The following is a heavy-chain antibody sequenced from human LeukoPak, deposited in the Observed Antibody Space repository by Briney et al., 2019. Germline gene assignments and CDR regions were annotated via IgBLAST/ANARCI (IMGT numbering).Heavy chain of an antibody. CDR3: ARTYTGSSLAY. CDR2: INPNSGAT. V-gene: IGHV1-2*02. CDR1: GYTFTDNY. D-gene: IGHD1-26*01. J-gene: IGHJ4*02. Sequence: ASVTVSCKASGYTFTDNYLHWVRQAPGQGLEWMGWINPNSGATTYVQKFQGRVTLTRDTSISTAYMELSGLGFDDTAVYFCARTYTGSSLAYWGQGTPVTVSS.